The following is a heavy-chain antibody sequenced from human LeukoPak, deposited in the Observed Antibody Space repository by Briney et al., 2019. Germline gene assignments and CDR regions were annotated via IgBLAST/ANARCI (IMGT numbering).Heavy chain of an antibody. Sequence: GRSLRLSCAASGFTFSSYGMPWVRQAPGKGLEWVAVIWYDGSNKYYADSVKGRFTISRDNSKNTLYLQMNSLRAEDTAVYYCARGNRLMIVLGEAFDIWGQGTMVTVSS. CDR3: ARGNRLMIVLGEAFDI. CDR1: GFTFSSYG. CDR2: IWYDGSNK. D-gene: IGHD3-22*01. V-gene: IGHV3-33*01. J-gene: IGHJ3*02.